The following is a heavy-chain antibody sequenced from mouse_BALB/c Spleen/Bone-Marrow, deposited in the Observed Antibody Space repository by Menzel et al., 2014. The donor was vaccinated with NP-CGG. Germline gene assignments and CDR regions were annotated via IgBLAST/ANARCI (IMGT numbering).Heavy chain of an antibody. Sequence: QVQLQQSGAELVKPGASVKLSCKAYGYTFTSYYMYWVRQRPGQGLEWIGEINPINGGTNFSEKFKSRATLTVDKSSSTAFMQLSTLTSEDSAVYYCTRSNYGYWYFDVWGAGTTVTVSS. CDR2: INPINGGT. CDR1: GYTFTSYY. V-gene: IGHV1S81*02. J-gene: IGHJ1*01. D-gene: IGHD1-1*01. CDR3: TRSNYGYWYFDV.